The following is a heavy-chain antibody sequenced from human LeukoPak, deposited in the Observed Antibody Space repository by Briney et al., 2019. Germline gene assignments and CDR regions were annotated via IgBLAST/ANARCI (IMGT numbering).Heavy chain of an antibody. CDR2: IDHSGST. J-gene: IGHJ4*02. Sequence: SETLSLTCAVSGGSIINSNWWSWVRQPPGKGLEWIGEIDHSGSTSYNPSLKSRVTMSVDKSKNQLSLRLTSVTAADTAVYYCARGGDYRFDYWGQGTLVTVSS. V-gene: IGHV4-4*02. CDR3: ARGGDYRFDY. D-gene: IGHD4-17*01. CDR1: GGSIINSNW.